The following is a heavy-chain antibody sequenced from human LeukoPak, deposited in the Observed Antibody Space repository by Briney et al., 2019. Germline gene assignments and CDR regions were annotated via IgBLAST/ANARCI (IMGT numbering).Heavy chain of an antibody. CDR1: GFTFSSYA. CDR2: ISGSGDTT. CDR3: AKDTTAWWYHRAYMDV. D-gene: IGHD2-15*01. J-gene: IGHJ6*03. V-gene: IGHV3-23*01. Sequence: SGGSLRLSCAASGFTFSSYAMSWVRKAPGGGLEWDSAISGSGDTTYHADSVKGRFTISRDNSENRLSLQMDSLRAEDTAVYFCAKDTTAWWYHRAYMDVWGKGTTVTVSS.